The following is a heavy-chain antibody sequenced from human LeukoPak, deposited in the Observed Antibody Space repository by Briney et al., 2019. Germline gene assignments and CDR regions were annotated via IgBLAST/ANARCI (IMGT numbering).Heavy chain of an antibody. J-gene: IGHJ4*02. Sequence: ASVKVSCKASGYTFTGYYMHWVRQAPGQGLEWMGWINPNSGGTNYAQKFQGRVTMTRDTSISTAYMELSRLRSGDTAVYYCARVDFYYDSSGFDYWGQGTLVTVSS. CDR3: ARVDFYYDSSGFDY. CDR1: GYTFTGYY. CDR2: INPNSGGT. V-gene: IGHV1-2*02. D-gene: IGHD3-22*01.